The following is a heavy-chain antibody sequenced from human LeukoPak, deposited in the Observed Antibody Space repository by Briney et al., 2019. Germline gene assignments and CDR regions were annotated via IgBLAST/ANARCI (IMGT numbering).Heavy chain of an antibody. D-gene: IGHD5-24*01. CDR2: ISYDGSDK. V-gene: IGHV3-30-3*01. Sequence: GGSLRLSCAASGFTFSNYAIHWVRQAPGKGREWGAFISYDGSDKNYADSVKGRFTISRDNYTTTLYLQMNSLRPEDTAVYYCASARFGYNRGPFDYWGQGILVTVSS. CDR1: GFTFSNYA. J-gene: IGHJ4*02. CDR3: ASARFGYNRGPFDY.